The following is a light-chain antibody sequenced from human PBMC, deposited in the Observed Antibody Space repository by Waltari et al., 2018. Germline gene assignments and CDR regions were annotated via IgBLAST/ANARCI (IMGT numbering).Light chain of an antibody. CDR1: QAITND. CDR3: LQHNSYPRT. V-gene: IGKV1-17*01. CDR2: ATT. J-gene: IGKJ1*01. Sequence: DTHMTHSPSSLSPSVGDRVPITRRASQAITNDLGWSQQKLGRAPKRLISATTSLQSGVPSRFSGSGSGTEFTLTISSLRPEDFATYYCLQHNSYPRTFGQGTKVEIK.